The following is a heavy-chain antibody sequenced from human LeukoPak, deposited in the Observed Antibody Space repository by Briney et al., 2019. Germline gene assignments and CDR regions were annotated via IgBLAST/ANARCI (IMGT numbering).Heavy chain of an antibody. J-gene: IGHJ4*02. V-gene: IGHV4-34*01. Sequence: SETLSLTCAVYGGSFSGYYWTWIRQPPGKGLEWIGEIHYSGSATYNPSLKSRVTISVDTSKNQFSLKMNSVTAADTAVYYCARGQWYRAFWSRGTPVTVSS. D-gene: IGHD2-8*01. CDR2: IHYSGSA. CDR3: ARGQWYRAF. CDR1: GGSFSGYY.